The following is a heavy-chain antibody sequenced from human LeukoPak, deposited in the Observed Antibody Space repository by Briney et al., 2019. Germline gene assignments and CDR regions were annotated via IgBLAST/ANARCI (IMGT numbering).Heavy chain of an antibody. V-gene: IGHV3-23*01. Sequence: GGSLRLSCAASGFTFSSYAMSWVRQAPGKGLEWVSGISGSGGSTYYADSVKGRFTISRDNPKNMLYVQMNSLRAEDTAVYYCAARSNNWYVLDYWGQGTLVTVSS. CDR1: GFTFSSYA. J-gene: IGHJ4*02. D-gene: IGHD6-13*01. CDR2: ISGSGGST. CDR3: AARSNNWYVLDY.